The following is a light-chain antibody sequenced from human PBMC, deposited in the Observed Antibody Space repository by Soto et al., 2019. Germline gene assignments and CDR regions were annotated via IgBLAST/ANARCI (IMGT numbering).Light chain of an antibody. CDR3: CSYAGSSTFYV. Sequence: QSALTQPPSASGSPGQSVTISCTGTSSDVGRYNFVSWYQQHPGKAPKLMIFEATKRPSGVPDRFSGSKSGNTASLTISGLQAEDEADYYCCSYAGSSTFYVFGTGTKVTVL. J-gene: IGLJ1*01. V-gene: IGLV2-8*01. CDR1: SSDVGRYNF. CDR2: EAT.